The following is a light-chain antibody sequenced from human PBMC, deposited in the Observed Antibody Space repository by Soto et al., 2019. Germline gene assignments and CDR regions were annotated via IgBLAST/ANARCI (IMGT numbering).Light chain of an antibody. CDR3: CSYGGSFPYV. Sequence: QSVLTQPPSVSGSPGQSVTISCTGTSSDVGGYDYVSWYQQRPGKVPKLLIYDVTKRPSGVPDRFSGSKSGNTASLTISGLQAEDEADFYCCSYGGSFPYVFGTGTKVTVL. J-gene: IGLJ1*01. CDR2: DVT. V-gene: IGLV2-11*01. CDR1: SSDVGGYDY.